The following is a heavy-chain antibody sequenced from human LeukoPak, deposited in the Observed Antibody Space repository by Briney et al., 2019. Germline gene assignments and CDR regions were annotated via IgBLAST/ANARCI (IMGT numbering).Heavy chain of an antibody. Sequence: GASVKVSCKVSGYTLTELSMHWVRQAPGKGLEWMGGFDPEDGETIYAQKFQGRVTMTEDTSTDTAYMELSSLRSEDTAVYYCATHYGDYVNFQHWGQGTLVTVSS. J-gene: IGHJ1*01. CDR2: FDPEDGET. D-gene: IGHD4-17*01. CDR3: ATHYGDYVNFQH. V-gene: IGHV1-24*01. CDR1: GYTLTELS.